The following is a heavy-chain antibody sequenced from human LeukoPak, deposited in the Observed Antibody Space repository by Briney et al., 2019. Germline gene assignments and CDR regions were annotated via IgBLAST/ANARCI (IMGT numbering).Heavy chain of an antibody. D-gene: IGHD2-15*01. CDR1: GYTFTCYY. V-gene: IGHV1-2*02. CDR3: ARSVATYAFDI. J-gene: IGHJ3*02. CDR2: INPNSGGT. Sequence: ASVKVSCKGSGYTFTCYYMHWVGQAPGQGVEWMGWINPNSGGTNYAQKFQGRFTMTRDTSISTAYMELSRLRAEDTAVYYCARSVATYAFDIWGQGTMVTVSS.